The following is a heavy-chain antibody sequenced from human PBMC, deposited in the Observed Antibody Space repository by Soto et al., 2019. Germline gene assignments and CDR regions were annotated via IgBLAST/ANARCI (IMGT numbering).Heavy chain of an antibody. V-gene: IGHV3-30*02. J-gene: IGHJ4*02. D-gene: IGHD6-13*01. CDR3: AKEYGSTWIDH. Sequence: GGSLRLSCAASGFTFSRYGMHWVRQAPGKGLEWVAVIWYDGSNKYYADSVKGRFTISRDNSRNTLFLQLNSLRDEDTAVYYCAKEYGSTWIDHWGQGTPVTVSS. CDR1: GFTFSRYG. CDR2: IWYDGSNK.